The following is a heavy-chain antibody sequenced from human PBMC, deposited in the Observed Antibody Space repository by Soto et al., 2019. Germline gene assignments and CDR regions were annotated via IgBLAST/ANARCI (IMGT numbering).Heavy chain of an antibody. V-gene: IGHV3-23*01. J-gene: IGHJ4*02. CDR2: MSGNGGRI. Sequence: PWGSLRLSCAVSGFTFVNYAITFFGHAPCKWLEWVSLMSGNGGRIVYADSVKGRFTISRDNSKNTLYLQMNSLRLEDTAVYYCVKDPVSGGSGGAWFDYWGQGTLVTVSS. CDR1: GFTFVNYA. D-gene: IGHD2-21*02. CDR3: VKDPVSGGSGGAWFDY.